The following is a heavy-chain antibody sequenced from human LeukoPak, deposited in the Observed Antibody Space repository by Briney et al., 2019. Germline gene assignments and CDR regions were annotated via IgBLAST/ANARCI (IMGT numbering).Heavy chain of an antibody. D-gene: IGHD6-19*01. J-gene: IGHJ4*02. V-gene: IGHV1-2*02. Sequence: GASVKVSCKASGYTFTGYYMHWVRQAPGQGLEWMGWINPNSGGTNYAQKFQGRVTMTRDTSINTAYMELSSLISDDTAVYYCARDEIQWLAFDYWGQGTLVTVSS. CDR3: ARDEIQWLAFDY. CDR2: INPNSGGT. CDR1: GYTFTGYY.